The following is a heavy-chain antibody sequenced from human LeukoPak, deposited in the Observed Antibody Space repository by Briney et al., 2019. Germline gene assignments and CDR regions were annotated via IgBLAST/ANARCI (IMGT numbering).Heavy chain of an antibody. CDR1: GGSFSGYY. Sequence: SETLSLTCAVDGGSFSGYYWTWIRQPPGKGLEWIGEINHSGSTNYNPSLKSRVTISVDTSKNQFSLKLSSVTAADTAVYYCARAPDYSSGYYYDDYWGQGTLVTVSS. J-gene: IGHJ4*02. CDR3: ARAPDYSSGYYYDDY. CDR2: INHSGST. V-gene: IGHV4-34*01. D-gene: IGHD3-22*01.